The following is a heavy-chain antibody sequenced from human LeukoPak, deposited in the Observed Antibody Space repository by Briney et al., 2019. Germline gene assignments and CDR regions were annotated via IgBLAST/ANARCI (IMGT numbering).Heavy chain of an antibody. J-gene: IGHJ3*01. Sequence: GGSLRLSCAASGFTFSSYSMNWVRQAPGKGLEWVSSISSSSSYIYYADSVKGRFTISRDNAKNSLYLQMNSLRAEDTAVYYCARACSGGSCHLAAFDLWGQGTMVTVSS. CDR2: ISSSSSYI. CDR1: GFTFSSYS. V-gene: IGHV3-21*04. D-gene: IGHD2-15*01. CDR3: ARACSGGSCHLAAFDL.